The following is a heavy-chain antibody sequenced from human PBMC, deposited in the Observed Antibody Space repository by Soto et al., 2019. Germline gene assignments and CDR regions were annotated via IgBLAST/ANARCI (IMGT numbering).Heavy chain of an antibody. Sequence: QMQLQESGPGLVKPSQTLSLTCTVSGGSISSGGYYWSWIRQLPGKGLEWMGYIYGSGNAYYNPSLECRLTIPVHKSKSQFSLEMSTVNAADTARYYCATNTALSHCSLYHTGLDVWGQGTMVTVSS. CDR1: GGSISSGGYY. V-gene: IGHV4-31*03. CDR2: IYGSGNA. CDR3: ATNTALSHCSLYHTGLDV. J-gene: IGHJ6*02. D-gene: IGHD2-2*01.